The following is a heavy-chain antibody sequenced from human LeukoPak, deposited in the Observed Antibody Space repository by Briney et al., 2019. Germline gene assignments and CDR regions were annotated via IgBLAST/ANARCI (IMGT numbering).Heavy chain of an antibody. CDR3: ARDFDSSSWYPDY. V-gene: IGHV3-33*01. Sequence: GGSLRLSCAASGFTFSSYGIHWVRQAPGKGLEWVAVIWYDGSNKYYADSVKGRFTISRDNSKNTLYLQMNSLRAEDTAVYYCARDFDSSSWYPDYWGQGTLVTVSS. CDR2: IWYDGSNK. D-gene: IGHD6-13*01. J-gene: IGHJ4*02. CDR1: GFTFSSYG.